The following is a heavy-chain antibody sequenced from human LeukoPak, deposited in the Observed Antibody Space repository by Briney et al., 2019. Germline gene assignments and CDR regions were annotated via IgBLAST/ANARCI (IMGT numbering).Heavy chain of an antibody. CDR3: ARALYSGYDPYYFDY. Sequence: GSSVKVSCKASGGTFNSYAISWVRQAPGQGLEWMGRIIPILGIANYAQKFQGRVTITADKSTSTAYMELSSLRSEDTAVYYCARALYSGYDPYYFDYWGQGTLVTVSS. CDR2: IIPILGIA. V-gene: IGHV1-69*04. CDR1: GGTFNSYA. D-gene: IGHD5-12*01. J-gene: IGHJ4*02.